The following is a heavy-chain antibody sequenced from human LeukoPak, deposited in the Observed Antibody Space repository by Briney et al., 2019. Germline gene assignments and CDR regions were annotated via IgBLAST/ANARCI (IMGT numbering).Heavy chain of an antibody. CDR3: ASYGSGNL. D-gene: IGHD3-10*01. Sequence: GGSLRLSCTASGFNFSSFEMNWVRQARGKGLKWVAYISSSGDTISYADSVRGRFTVSRDNTKDSLHLQMNSLRGEDTAFYYCASYGSGNLWGQGTLVTVSS. CDR2: ISSSGDTI. CDR1: GFNFSSFE. J-gene: IGHJ5*02. V-gene: IGHV3-48*03.